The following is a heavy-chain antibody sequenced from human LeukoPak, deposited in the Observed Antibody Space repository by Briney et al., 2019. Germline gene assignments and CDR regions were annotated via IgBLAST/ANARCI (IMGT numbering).Heavy chain of an antibody. CDR1: GFTFSSYA. Sequence: GGSLRLSCAASGFTFSSYAMHWVRQAPGKGLEWVAVISYDGSNKYYADSVKGRFTISRDNSKNTLYLQMNSLRAEDTAVYYCARATRGLTWLVPGYWGQGTLVTVSS. CDR2: ISYDGSNK. CDR3: ARATRGLTWLVPGY. D-gene: IGHD6-19*01. V-gene: IGHV3-30-3*01. J-gene: IGHJ4*02.